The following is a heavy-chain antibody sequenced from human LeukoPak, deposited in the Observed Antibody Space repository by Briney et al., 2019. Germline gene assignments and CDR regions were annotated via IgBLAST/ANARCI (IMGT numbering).Heavy chain of an antibody. D-gene: IGHD6-19*01. V-gene: IGHV4-39*07. J-gene: IGHJ4*02. CDR1: GGSISSSIYY. CDR3: ARRSSSGWSLDY. CDR2: IYYSGST. Sequence: PSETLSLTCTVSGGSISSSIYYWGWIRQPPGKGLEWIGSIYYSGSTYYNPSLKSRVIISVDMSKDQFSLNLNSVTAADTAVYYCARRSSSGWSLDYWGQGTLVAVSS.